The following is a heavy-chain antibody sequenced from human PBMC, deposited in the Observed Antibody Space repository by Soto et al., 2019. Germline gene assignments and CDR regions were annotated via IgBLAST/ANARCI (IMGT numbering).Heavy chain of an antibody. CDR3: ASVVDSTVTRGDYYYGMDV. V-gene: IGHV1-69*13. CDR2: IIPSFGTA. Sequence: SVKVSCKASGGTFSSYAISWVRQAPGQGLEWMGGIIPSFGTANYAQKFQGRVTITADESTSTAYMELSSLRSEDTAVYYCASVVDSTVTRGDYYYGMDVWGQGTTVTVSS. D-gene: IGHD4-17*01. CDR1: GGTFSSYA. J-gene: IGHJ6*02.